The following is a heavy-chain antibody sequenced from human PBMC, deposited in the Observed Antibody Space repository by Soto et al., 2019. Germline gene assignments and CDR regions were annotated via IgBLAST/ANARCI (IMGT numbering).Heavy chain of an antibody. CDR3: ARGLAAAGSYDDYEPHWYFDL. CDR1: GGSISSGDYF. J-gene: IGHJ2*01. CDR2: IYYSGST. D-gene: IGHD4-17*01. V-gene: IGHV4-30-4*01. Sequence: SETLSLTCTVSGGSISSGDYFWSWIRQSPGTGLEWIGYIYYSGSTYYNPSLKSRITMSVDTSKSQLSLKLSSVTAADTALYYCARGLAAAGSYDDYEPHWYFDLWGRGTLVTVSS.